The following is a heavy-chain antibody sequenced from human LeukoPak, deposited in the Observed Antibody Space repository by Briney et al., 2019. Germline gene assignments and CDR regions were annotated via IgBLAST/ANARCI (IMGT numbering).Heavy chain of an antibody. D-gene: IGHD4-23*01. CDR2: INHSGST. Sequence: PSETLSLTCAVYGGSFSGYYWSWIRQPPGKGLEWIGEINHSGSTNYNPSLKSRVTISVDTSKNQFSLKLSSVTAADTAVYYCARGTGRWAYYYYHGMDVWGQGTTVTVSS. CDR3: ARGTGRWAYYYYHGMDV. V-gene: IGHV4-34*01. CDR1: GGSFSGYY. J-gene: IGHJ6*02.